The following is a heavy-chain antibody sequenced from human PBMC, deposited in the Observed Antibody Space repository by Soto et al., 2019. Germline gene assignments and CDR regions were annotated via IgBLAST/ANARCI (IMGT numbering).Heavy chain of an antibody. J-gene: IGHJ5*02. Sequence: QVQLVQSGAEVKKPGASVKVSCKASGYTFTSYDINWVRQATGHGLEWMGWMNPNSGNTGYAQKVQGRGTMTRDTSRSRAYMELSSLRSEDTAVYSCARERPGTTSNWFDPWGQGTLVTVSS. D-gene: IGHD1-7*01. CDR2: MNPNSGNT. V-gene: IGHV1-8*01. CDR1: GYTFTSYD. CDR3: ARERPGTTSNWFDP.